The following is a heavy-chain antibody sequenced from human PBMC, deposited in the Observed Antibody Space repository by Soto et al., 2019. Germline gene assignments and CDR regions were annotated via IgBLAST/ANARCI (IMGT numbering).Heavy chain of an antibody. CDR2: INPNSGGT. J-gene: IGHJ4*02. CDR3: ASGRWGSGWIDY. CDR1: RYTFTGYC. D-gene: IGHD6-19*01. V-gene: IGHV1-2*02. Sequence: ASVKVSCKASRYTFTGYCMHWVRQAPAQALEWMGWINPNSGGTNYEQKFQGRVTMTRDTSINTAYMELSRLRSDDTAVYYCASGRWGSGWIDYWGQGTLVTVSS.